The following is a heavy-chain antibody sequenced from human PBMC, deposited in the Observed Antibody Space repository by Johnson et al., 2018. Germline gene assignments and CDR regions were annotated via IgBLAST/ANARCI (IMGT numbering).Heavy chain of an antibody. Sequence: QVQLVQSGPGLVKHSQTLSLTCAISGDSVSSNSVAWNWIRQSPSRGLEWLGRTYYRSKWYNEYAVSVKSRITINPDTSKNQFSLQLTSVTPEDTAVYSCTTARYYYYSYMDGWGEGTKVTVS. CDR1: GDSVSSNSVA. CDR3: TTARYYYYSYMDG. J-gene: IGHJ6*03. V-gene: IGHV6-1*01. CDR2: TYYRSKWYN.